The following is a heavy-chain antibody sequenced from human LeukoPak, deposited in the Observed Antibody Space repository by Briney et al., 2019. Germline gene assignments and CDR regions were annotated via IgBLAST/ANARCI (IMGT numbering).Heavy chain of an antibody. CDR1: GYSFTSYW. CDR2: IYPDDSDT. D-gene: IGHD6-19*01. V-gene: IGHV5-51*01. J-gene: IGHJ4*02. CDR3: AIVGYSSGWYPFDY. Sequence: GESLKTSCKGSGYSFTSYWVGWVRQMPGKGLEWMGIIYPDDSDTRYSPSFQGQVTISADKSISTAYLQWSSLKASDTAMYYCAIVGYSSGWYPFDYWGQGTLVTVSS.